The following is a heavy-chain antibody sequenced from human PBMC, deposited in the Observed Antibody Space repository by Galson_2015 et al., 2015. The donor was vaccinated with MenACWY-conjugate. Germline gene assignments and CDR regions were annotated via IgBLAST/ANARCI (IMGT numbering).Heavy chain of an antibody. CDR1: GYTFTSYY. CDR3: TREYQLLFDP. D-gene: IGHD2-2*01. CDR2: INPGAATT. V-gene: IGHV1-46*01. Sequence: SVKVSCKASGYTFTSYYMHWVRQAPGQGLEWMGVINPGAATTSYAQKFQGRVTMTRDTSTSTVYMELSSLRSDDTAVYYCTREYQLLFDPWGQGTLVTVSS. J-gene: IGHJ5*02.